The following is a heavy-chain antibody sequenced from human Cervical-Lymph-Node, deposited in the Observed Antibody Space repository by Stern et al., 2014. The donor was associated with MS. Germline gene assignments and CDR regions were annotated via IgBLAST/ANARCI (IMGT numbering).Heavy chain of an antibody. J-gene: IGHJ4*02. D-gene: IGHD3-10*01. V-gene: IGHV4-34*01. CDR3: ACRRRGPIGY. CDR1: GGSFSGYY. CDR2: INHCGRT. Sequence: QVQLQQWGAGLLKPSGTLSLTCAVYGGSFSGYYWSWIRQPPGKGLEWIWEINHCGRTNYKHSPKSRVTISVDTSKTQFSLKLSSVTAADTAVYYCACRRRGPIGYWGQGTLVTVSS.